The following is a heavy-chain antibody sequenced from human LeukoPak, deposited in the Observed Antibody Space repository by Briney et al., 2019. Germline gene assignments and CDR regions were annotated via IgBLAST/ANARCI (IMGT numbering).Heavy chain of an antibody. J-gene: IGHJ3*02. CDR1: GFTFSNYW. V-gene: IGHV3-7*01. CDR3: AKDLYCDSARCTDVFDI. D-gene: IGHD2-2*01. CDR2: IKEDGREP. Sequence: GESLRLSCAASGFTFSNYWMSWVRQAPGKGPEWVANIKEDGREPYYLDSVEGRFTISRDNAKNSLYLQMNSLRAEDTAVYYCAKDLYCDSARCTDVFDIWGQGTLVTASS.